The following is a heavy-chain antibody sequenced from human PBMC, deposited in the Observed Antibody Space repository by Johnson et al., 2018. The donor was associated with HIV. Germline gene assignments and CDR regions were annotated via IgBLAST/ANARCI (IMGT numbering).Heavy chain of an antibody. CDR3: TTDLIRRYYGSGLRDAFDI. Sequence: EVQLVESGGGLVKPGGSLRLSCAASGFTFSNAWMSWVRQAPGKGLEWVGRIKSKTDGGTTDYAAPVKGRFTISRDDSKNTLYLQMNSLKTEDTAVYYCTTDLIRRYYGSGLRDAFDIWGQGTVVTVSS. J-gene: IGHJ3*02. V-gene: IGHV3-15*01. D-gene: IGHD3-10*01. CDR2: IKSKTDGGTT. CDR1: GFTFSNAW.